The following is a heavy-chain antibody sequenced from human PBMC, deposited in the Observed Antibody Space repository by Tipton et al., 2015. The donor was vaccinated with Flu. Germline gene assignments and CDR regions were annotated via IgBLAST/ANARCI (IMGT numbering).Heavy chain of an antibody. J-gene: IGHJ4*02. Sequence: LVKPTQTLTLTCTFSGFSVNTYGVAVGWIRQPPGRALEWLALIYWDDDKRYSPSLKSRLTITKDASKNQVVLIMTNVDPVDTATYHCAHRYGLGATKFDSWGQGTLVTVSS. D-gene: IGHD1-26*01. CDR1: GFSVNTYGVA. CDR2: IYWDDDK. CDR3: AHRYGLGATKFDS. V-gene: IGHV2-5*02.